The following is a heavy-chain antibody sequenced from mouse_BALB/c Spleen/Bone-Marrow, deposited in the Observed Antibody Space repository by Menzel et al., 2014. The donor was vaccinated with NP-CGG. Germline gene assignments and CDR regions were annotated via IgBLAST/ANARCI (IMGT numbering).Heavy chain of an antibody. CDR1: GYTFSAYV. Sequence: EVQLQQSGPELVKPGASVKMSCKASGYTFSAYVMHWVQQKPGQGLEWIGYINPYNDGTKYNEKFKGKATLTSDKSSSTAYMEPSSLTSEDSAVYYCAREGGLRRGDYYAMDYWGQGTSVTVSS. CDR3: AREGGLRRGDYYAMDY. V-gene: IGHV1-14*01. CDR2: INPYNDGT. J-gene: IGHJ4*01. D-gene: IGHD2-4*01.